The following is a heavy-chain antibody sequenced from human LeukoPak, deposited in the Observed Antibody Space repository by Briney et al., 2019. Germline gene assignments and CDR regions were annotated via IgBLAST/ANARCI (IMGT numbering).Heavy chain of an antibody. CDR3: ARGGVISLPAL. CDR1: GGTISTYY. Sequence: SETLSLTCTVSGGTISTYYWSWIRQSPGQGLEWIGYIYYSGSTNYNPSLKSRVTISVDTSKNQFSLKLSSVTAADTAMYYCARGGVISLPALWGQGTLVTVSS. D-gene: IGHD3-3*01. CDR2: IYYSGST. J-gene: IGHJ4*02. V-gene: IGHV4-59*01.